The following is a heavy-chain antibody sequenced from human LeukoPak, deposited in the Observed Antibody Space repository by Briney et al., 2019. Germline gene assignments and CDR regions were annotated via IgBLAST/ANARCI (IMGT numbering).Heavy chain of an antibody. J-gene: IGHJ4*02. Sequence: PGGSLRLSCSTSGFTFSSCQMNWVRQAPGKGLEWVSYISGSGSTKYYADSVKGRFTISRDNAKNSLYLQMNSLRAEDTAVYYCARDLRGYYRIDYWGQGTLVTVSS. D-gene: IGHD3-3*01. CDR1: GFTFSSCQ. V-gene: IGHV3-48*03. CDR3: ARDLRGYYRIDY. CDR2: ISGSGSTK.